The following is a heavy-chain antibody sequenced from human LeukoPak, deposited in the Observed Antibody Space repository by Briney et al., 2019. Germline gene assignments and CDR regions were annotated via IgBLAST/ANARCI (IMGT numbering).Heavy chain of an antibody. D-gene: IGHD3-3*01. J-gene: IGHJ6*02. Sequence: GGSLRLSCAASGFTFSSYAMSWVRQAPGKGLEWVSAISGSGGSTCYADSVKGRFTISRDNSKNTLYLQMNSLRAEDTAVYYCAKDITIFGVVHYYYYYGMDVWGQGTTVTVSS. CDR1: GFTFSSYA. V-gene: IGHV3-23*01. CDR3: AKDITIFGVVHYYYYYGMDV. CDR2: ISGSGGST.